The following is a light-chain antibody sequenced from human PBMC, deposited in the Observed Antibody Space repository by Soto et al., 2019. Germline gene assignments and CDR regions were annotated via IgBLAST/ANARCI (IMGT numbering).Light chain of an antibody. CDR1: SGHSSYA. V-gene: IGLV4-69*01. CDR3: QTWGTGIGV. CDR2: VNSDGSH. Sequence: QLVLTQSPSASASLGASVKLTCTLSSGHSSYAIAWHQQQPEKGPRYLMKVNSDGSHIKGDGIPDRVSGSSSGAERYLTISSLQSEDEADYYCQTWGTGIGVFGGGTKLTVL. J-gene: IGLJ3*02.